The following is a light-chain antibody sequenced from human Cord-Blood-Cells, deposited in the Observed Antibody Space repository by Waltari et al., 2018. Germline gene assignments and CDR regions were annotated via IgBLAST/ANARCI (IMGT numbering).Light chain of an antibody. Sequence: QSDLTHPASVSGSPGQSITISCTGTSSDVGGYNYVSWYQQHPGKAPKLMIYDVSTRPSGVSNRFSGSKSGNTASLTISGLQAEDEADYYCSSYTSSSTRVFGGGTKLTVL. CDR1: SSDVGGYNY. J-gene: IGLJ3*02. V-gene: IGLV2-14*01. CDR2: DVS. CDR3: SSYTSSSTRV.